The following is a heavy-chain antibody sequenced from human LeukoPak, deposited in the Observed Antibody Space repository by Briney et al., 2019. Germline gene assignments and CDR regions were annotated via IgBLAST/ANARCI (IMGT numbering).Heavy chain of an antibody. V-gene: IGHV4-34*01. D-gene: IGHD2-15*01. J-gene: IGHJ6*02. Sequence: SETLSLTCAVYGGSFSGYYWSWIRQPPGKGLEWIGEINHSGSTNYNPSLKSRVTISVDTSKNQFSLKLSSVTAADTAVYYCARKGIVVVVAAASHYYCGMDVWGQGTTVTVSS. CDR3: ARKGIVVVVAAASHYYCGMDV. CDR1: GGSFSGYY. CDR2: INHSGST.